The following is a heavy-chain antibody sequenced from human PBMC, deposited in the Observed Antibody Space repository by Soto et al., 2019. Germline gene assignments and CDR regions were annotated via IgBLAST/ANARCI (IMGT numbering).Heavy chain of an antibody. CDR3: ARHYYDSSGYPNPWFDP. V-gene: IGHV4-39*01. D-gene: IGHD3-22*01. CDR1: GVSISSSSYY. Sequence: PSETLSLTCTVSGVSISSSSYYWGWIRQPPGKGLEWIGSIYYSGSTYYNPSLKSRVTISVDTSKNQFSLKLSSVTAADTAVYYCARHYYDSSGYPNPWFDPWGQGTLVTVSS. J-gene: IGHJ5*02. CDR2: IYYSGST.